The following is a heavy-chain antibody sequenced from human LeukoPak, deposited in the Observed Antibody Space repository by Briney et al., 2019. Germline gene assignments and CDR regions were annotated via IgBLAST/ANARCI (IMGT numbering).Heavy chain of an antibody. D-gene: IGHD1-26*01. Sequence: ASVKVSCKASGYTFTGYYMHWVRQAPGQGLEWMGWINPNSGGTNYAQKFQGRVTMTRNTSISTAYMELSSLRSEDTAVYYCARRIGSYYSYYCYMDVWGKGTTVTVSS. J-gene: IGHJ6*03. CDR2: INPNSGGT. V-gene: IGHV1-2*02. CDR1: GYTFTGYY. CDR3: ARRIGSYYSYYCYMDV.